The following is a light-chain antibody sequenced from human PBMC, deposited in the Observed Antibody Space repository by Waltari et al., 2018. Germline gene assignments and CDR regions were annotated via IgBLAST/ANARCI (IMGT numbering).Light chain of an antibody. J-gene: IGKJ4*01. CDR1: QSISAW. V-gene: IGKV1D-12*01. Sequence: DIQMTQSPSSVSASVGDTVTITCRASQSISAWLAWYQQKPGKAPILLISAAFNLQSGVPSRFSGSRSGTDFSLTISSLQPEDFATYYCQQCNTLPFAFGGGTTVEIK. CDR3: QQCNTLPFA. CDR2: AAF.